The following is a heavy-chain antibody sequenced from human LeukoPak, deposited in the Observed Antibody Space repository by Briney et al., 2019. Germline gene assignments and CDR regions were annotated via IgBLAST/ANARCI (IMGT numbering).Heavy chain of an antibody. CDR3: ASPPYYYDTSGYRDY. D-gene: IGHD3-22*01. Sequence: GGSLRLSCAASGFTFSDYYMSWIRQAPGKGLEWVSYISSSGSTIYYADSVKGRFTISRDNAKNQLYLQMNSLRAEDTAVYYCASPPYYYDTSGYRDYWGQGTLVTVSS. CDR1: GFTFSDYY. J-gene: IGHJ4*02. V-gene: IGHV3-11*04. CDR2: ISSSGSTI.